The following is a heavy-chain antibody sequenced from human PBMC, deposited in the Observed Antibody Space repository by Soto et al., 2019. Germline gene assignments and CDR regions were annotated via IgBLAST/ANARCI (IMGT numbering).Heavy chain of an antibody. D-gene: IGHD3-10*01. CDR1: GGSVSSSSYS. CDR2: IYYSGST. V-gene: IGHV4-39*01. J-gene: IGHJ4*02. Sequence: SGTLYLTCAVSGGSVSSSSYSLCWISQPPGKGLEWIGSIYYSGSTYYNPSLKSRVTISVDTSKNQFSLKLSSVTAADTAVYYCARHEFGYNYFDYWGQGTLVTVSS. CDR3: ARHEFGYNYFDY.